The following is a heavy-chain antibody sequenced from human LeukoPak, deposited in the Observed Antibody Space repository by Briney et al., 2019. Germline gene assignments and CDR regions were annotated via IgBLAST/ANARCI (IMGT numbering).Heavy chain of an antibody. Sequence: GGSLQISCQGSGSRFTSYWIGWVRQVPGKGLEWMGIIYPGDSDTRYSPSFQGQVTISADKSISTAYLQWSSLKASDTAMYYCARLGVRRSFVDYWGQGTLVTVSS. D-gene: IGHD3-16*01. CDR3: ARLGVRRSFVDY. CDR1: GSRFTSYW. J-gene: IGHJ4*02. V-gene: IGHV5-51*01. CDR2: IYPGDSDT.